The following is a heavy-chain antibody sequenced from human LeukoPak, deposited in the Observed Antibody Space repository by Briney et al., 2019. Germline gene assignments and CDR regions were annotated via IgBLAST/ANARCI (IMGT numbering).Heavy chain of an antibody. CDR2: ISSNGGST. D-gene: IGHD5-12*01. CDR3: ARSRGYDTRDFDY. Sequence: PGGSLRLSCAASGFTFSSYDMHWVRQAPGKGLEYVSGISSNGGSTYYANSVKGRFTISRDNSKNTLYLQMGSLRAEDTAVYYCARSRGYDTRDFDYWGQGTLVTVSS. CDR1: GFTFSSYD. V-gene: IGHV3-64*01. J-gene: IGHJ4*02.